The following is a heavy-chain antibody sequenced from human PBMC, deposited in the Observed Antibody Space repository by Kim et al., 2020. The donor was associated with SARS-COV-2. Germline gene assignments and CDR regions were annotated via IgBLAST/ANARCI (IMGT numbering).Heavy chain of an antibody. CDR2: INHSGST. V-gene: IGHV4-34*01. J-gene: IGHJ5*02. CDR1: GGSFSGYY. CDR3: ARELPWVARGWFDP. D-gene: IGHD3-16*01. Sequence: SETLSLTCAVYGGSFSGYYWSWIRQPPGKGLEWIGEINHSGSTNYNPSLKSRVTISVDTSKNQFSLKLSSVTAADTAVYYCARELPWVARGWFDPWGQGTLVTVSS.